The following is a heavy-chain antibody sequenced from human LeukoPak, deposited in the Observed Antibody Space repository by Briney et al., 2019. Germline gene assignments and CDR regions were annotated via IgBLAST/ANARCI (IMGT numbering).Heavy chain of an antibody. CDR2: TSSGGSTT. Sequence: GGSLRLSCAASGFTFSTYEMNWVRQAPGRGLEWVSYTSSGGSTTYYADSVKGRLTISRDNAKNSLYLQMNNLRGGDTAVYYCARRYCSSTSCTLDYWGQGTQVTVSS. D-gene: IGHD2-2*01. J-gene: IGHJ4*02. CDR3: ARRYCSSTSCTLDY. V-gene: IGHV3-48*03. CDR1: GFTFSTYE.